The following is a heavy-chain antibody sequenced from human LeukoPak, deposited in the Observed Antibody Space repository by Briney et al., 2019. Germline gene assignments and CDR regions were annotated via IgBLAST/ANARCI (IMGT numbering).Heavy chain of an antibody. J-gene: IGHJ4*02. Sequence: GGSLRLSCAASGFTFSAYAIEWVRQAPGKGLEWISSINGDSSYIYYADSVKGRLTIARDNAKNSLYLQMNSLRAEDTALYYCAKDSSSSWYRDFDYWGQGTLVTVSS. CDR3: AKDSSSSWYRDFDY. CDR2: INGDSSYI. D-gene: IGHD6-13*01. CDR1: GFTFSAYA. V-gene: IGHV3-21*04.